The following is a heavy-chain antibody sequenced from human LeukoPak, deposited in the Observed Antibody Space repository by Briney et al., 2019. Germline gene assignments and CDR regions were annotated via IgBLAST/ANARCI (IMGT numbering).Heavy chain of an antibody. CDR1: GFTFDDYA. V-gene: IGHV3-9*01. D-gene: IGHD4-11*01. CDR3: AKATDYSNYPLDY. J-gene: IGHJ4*02. CDR2: ISWNSGSI. Sequence: GGSLRLSCAASGFTFDDYAMHWVRHAPGKGLEWVSGISWNSGSIGYADSVKGRFTISRDNAKNSLYLQMNSLRAEDTALYYCAKATDYSNYPLDYWGQGTLVTVSS.